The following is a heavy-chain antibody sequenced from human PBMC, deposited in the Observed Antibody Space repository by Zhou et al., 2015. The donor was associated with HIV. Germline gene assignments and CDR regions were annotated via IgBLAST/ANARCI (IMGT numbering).Heavy chain of an antibody. CDR2: IIPIFATT. V-gene: IGHV1-69*12. D-gene: IGHD2-2*02. J-gene: IGHJ6*02. Sequence: QVQLVQSGAEVKEPGSSVKVSCKASEGMFSSFAISWVRQAPGQGLEWMGEIIPIFATTDYAQKFQGRVTITADDSTTTAYMELSSLRSEDTAVYYCATGEYCSSTSCYTGNYYYGMDVWGQGP. CDR3: ATGEYCSSTSCYTGNYYYGMDV. CDR1: EGMFSSFA.